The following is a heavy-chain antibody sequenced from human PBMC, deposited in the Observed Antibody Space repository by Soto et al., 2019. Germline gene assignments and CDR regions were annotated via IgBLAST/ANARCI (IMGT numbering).Heavy chain of an antibody. CDR3: AHGIAVAGNY. V-gene: IGHV4-39*01. CDR1: GGSISSSSYY. D-gene: IGHD6-19*01. CDR2: IYYSGST. J-gene: IGHJ4*02. Sequence: PSETLSLTCTVSGGSISSSSYYWGWIRQPPGKGLEWIGSIYYSGSTYYNPSLKSRVTISVDTSKNQFSLKLSSVTAADTAVYYCAHGIAVAGNYWGQGTLVTVSS.